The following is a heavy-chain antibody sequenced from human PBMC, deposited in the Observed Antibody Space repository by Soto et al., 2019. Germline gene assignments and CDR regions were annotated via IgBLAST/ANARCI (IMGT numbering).Heavy chain of an antibody. CDR1: GFTLFSYG. D-gene: IGHD3-16*01. J-gene: IGHJ4*02. V-gene: IGHV3-21*01. CDR2: ITTSGNNK. CDR3: ATRFAGY. Sequence: GGSLRLSCAASGFTLFSYGMIWVRQAPGKGLEWVASITTSGNNKYYADSVEGRFTISRDNAQNSLFLQMNSLRAEDTAVDYCATRFAGYWGQGTLVTVSS.